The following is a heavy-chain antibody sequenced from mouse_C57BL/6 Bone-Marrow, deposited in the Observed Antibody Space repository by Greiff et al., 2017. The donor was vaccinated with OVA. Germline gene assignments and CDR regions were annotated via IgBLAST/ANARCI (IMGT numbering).Heavy chain of an antibody. CDR1: GYTFTSYW. D-gene: IGHD2-13*01. V-gene: IGHV1-5*01. CDR3: TRSMTFWAWFAY. J-gene: IGHJ3*01. Sequence: VQLQQSGTVLARPGASVKMSCKTSGYTFTSYWMHWVKQRPGQGLEWIGAIYPGNSDTSYHQKFKGKAKLTAVTSASTAYMELSSLTNEDSAVYYCTRSMTFWAWFAYWGQGTLVTVSA. CDR2: IYPGNSDT.